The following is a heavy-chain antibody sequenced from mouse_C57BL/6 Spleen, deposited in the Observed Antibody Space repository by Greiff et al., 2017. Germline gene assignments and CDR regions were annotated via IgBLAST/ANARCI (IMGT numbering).Heavy chain of an antibody. D-gene: IGHD4-1*01. CDR1: GYTFTSYW. CDR3: ARWGLWDVMDFDY. V-gene: IGHV1-62-3*01. J-gene: IGHJ2*01. Sequence: VKQSCKASGYTFTSYWMHWVKQRPGRGLEWIGRIDPNSGGTKYNEKFKGKATFTADTSSNTAYMQLSSLTTEDSAIYYCARWGLWDVMDFDYWGQGTTLTVSS. CDR2: IDPNSGGT.